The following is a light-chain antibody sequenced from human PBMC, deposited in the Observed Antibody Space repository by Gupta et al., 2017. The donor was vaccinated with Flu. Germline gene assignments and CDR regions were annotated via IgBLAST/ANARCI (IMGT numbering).Light chain of an antibody. CDR1: QSSYVW. V-gene: IGKV1-5*03. Sequence: DIQMTHSPALLSTAVGDRVTITCQASQSSYVWLAWFQQKPGKAPKLLIYKASNLKTGVPPRFSGGGSGTEFTLTITSLQPDDSAIYFCQQYDSFSWTFGQGTKVEVK. J-gene: IGKJ1*01. CDR2: KAS. CDR3: QQYDSFSWT.